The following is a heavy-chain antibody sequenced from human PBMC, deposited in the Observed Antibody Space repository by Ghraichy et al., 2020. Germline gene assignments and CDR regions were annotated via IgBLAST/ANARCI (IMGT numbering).Heavy chain of an antibody. CDR1: GFTFSSYA. D-gene: IGHD3-22*01. J-gene: IGHJ4*02. V-gene: IGHV3-23*01. CDR3: AKHGKYYYDSSGYYFFLDY. CDR2: ISGSGGST. Sequence: GESLNISCAASGFTFSSYAMSWVRQAPGKGLEWVSAISGSGGSTYYADSVKGRFTISRDNSKNTLYLQMNSLRAEDTAVYYCAKHGKYYYDSSGYYFFLDYWGQGTLVTVSS.